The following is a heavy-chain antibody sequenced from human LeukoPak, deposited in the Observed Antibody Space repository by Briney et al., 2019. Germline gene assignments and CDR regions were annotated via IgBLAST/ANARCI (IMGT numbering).Heavy chain of an antibody. CDR2: IYHSGST. D-gene: IGHD6-13*01. Sequence: SETLSLTCAVSGYSISSGYYWGWIRQPPGKGLEWIGSIYHSGSTYYNPSLKSRVTISVDTSKNQFSLKLSSVTAADTAIYYCARRLQQSRAFDIWGQGTMVIVSS. V-gene: IGHV4-38-2*01. J-gene: IGHJ3*02. CDR3: ARRLQQSRAFDI. CDR1: GYSISSGYY.